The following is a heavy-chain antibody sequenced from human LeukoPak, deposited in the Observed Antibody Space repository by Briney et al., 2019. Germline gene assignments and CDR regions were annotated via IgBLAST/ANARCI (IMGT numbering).Heavy chain of an antibody. CDR2: IYYSGNT. V-gene: IGHV4-59*08. Sequence: SETLSLTCTVSGGSISGDHWNWIRQPPGKGLEWIGYIYYSGNTNYNPSLKSRITISVDTSKNQFSLKLNSVTAADTAVYYCARRNDFGIWGQGTMVTVSS. CDR1: GGSISGDH. J-gene: IGHJ3*02. CDR3: ARRNDFGI.